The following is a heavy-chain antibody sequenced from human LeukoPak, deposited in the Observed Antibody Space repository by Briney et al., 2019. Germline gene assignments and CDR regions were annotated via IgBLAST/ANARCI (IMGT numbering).Heavy chain of an antibody. J-gene: IGHJ6*03. CDR1: GYTFTSYG. V-gene: IGHV1-18*01. D-gene: IGHD3-3*01. CDR3: ARDPKGGAWSGYQINYYYYYMDV. Sequence: ASVKVSCKASGYTFTSYGISWVRQAPGQGLEWMGWISAYNGNTNYAQKLQGRVTMTTDTSTSTAYMELRSLRSDDTAVYYCARDPKGGAWSGYQINYYYYYMDVWGKGTTVTVSS. CDR2: ISAYNGNT.